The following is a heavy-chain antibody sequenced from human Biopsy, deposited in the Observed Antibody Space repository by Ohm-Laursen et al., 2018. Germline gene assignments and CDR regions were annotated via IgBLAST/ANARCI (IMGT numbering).Heavy chain of an antibody. CDR1: GFTFSNYA. CDR3: AREGDDSSGYTPHYFDY. CDR2: ISSDGSSQ. D-gene: IGHD3-22*01. V-gene: IGHV3-30*03. J-gene: IGHJ4*02. Sequence: SLRLSCAASGFTFSNYAIHWVRQAPGRGLEWVALISSDGSSQYYADSVKGRFTISRDSSKNTLYLQMNSLRAEDTAVYYCAREGDDSSGYTPHYFDYWGQGTLVTVSS.